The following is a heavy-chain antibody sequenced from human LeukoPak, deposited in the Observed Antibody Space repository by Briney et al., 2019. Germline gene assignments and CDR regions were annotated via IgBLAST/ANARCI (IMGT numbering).Heavy chain of an antibody. V-gene: IGHV3-49*04. CDR2: IRSKAYGGTT. CDR3: TRTTVVNGAFDY. D-gene: IGHD4-23*01. Sequence: GRSLRLSCAASGFTFSSYGMHWVRQAPGKGLEWVGFIRSKAYGGTTEYAASVKGRFTISRDDSKSIAYLQMNSLKTEDTAVYYCTRTTVVNGAFDYWGQGTLVTVSS. CDR1: GFTFSSYG. J-gene: IGHJ4*02.